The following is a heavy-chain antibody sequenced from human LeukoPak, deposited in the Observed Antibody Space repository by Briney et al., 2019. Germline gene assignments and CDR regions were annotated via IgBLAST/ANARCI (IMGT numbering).Heavy chain of an antibody. D-gene: IGHD6-19*01. CDR1: GFTFSTSW. V-gene: IGHV3-7*01. Sequence: GGSLRLSCAASGFTFSTSWMNWVRQAPGKRLEWVASINEDGSEKYYVDSVKGRLTVSRDNAKNSLYLQMNSLRVEDTAVYYCTRDSGRFRLDYWGQGILVTVSS. CDR3: TRDSGRFRLDY. CDR2: INEDGSEK. J-gene: IGHJ4*02.